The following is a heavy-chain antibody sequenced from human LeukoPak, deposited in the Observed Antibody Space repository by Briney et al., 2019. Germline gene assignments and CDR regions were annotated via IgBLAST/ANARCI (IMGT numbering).Heavy chain of an antibody. V-gene: IGHV3-9*01. CDR1: GFTFDDYA. Sequence: QPGRSLRLSCAASGFTFDDYAMHWVRQAPGKGLEWVSGISWNSGSIGYADSVKGRFTISRDNAKNSLYLQMNSLRAEDTALYYCARSSSGSYYDDFDYWGQGTLVTVSS. D-gene: IGHD1-26*01. CDR2: ISWNSGSI. J-gene: IGHJ4*02. CDR3: ARSSSGSYYDDFDY.